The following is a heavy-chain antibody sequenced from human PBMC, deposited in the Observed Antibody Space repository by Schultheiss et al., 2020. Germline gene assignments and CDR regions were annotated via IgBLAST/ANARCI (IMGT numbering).Heavy chain of an antibody. J-gene: IGHJ3*02. D-gene: IGHD1-14*01. CDR2: ILHTGNT. V-gene: IGHV4-30-4*01. CDR1: GGSISSGGYY. Sequence: SQTLSLTCTVSGGSISSGGYYWGCIRQTPGKGLEWIGGILHTGNTYYNPSLKSRLTISADKSKDQFSLNLKSVTAADTAVYYCVGWTRRTNAFDMWGQGTVVTVSS. CDR3: VGWTRRTNAFDM.